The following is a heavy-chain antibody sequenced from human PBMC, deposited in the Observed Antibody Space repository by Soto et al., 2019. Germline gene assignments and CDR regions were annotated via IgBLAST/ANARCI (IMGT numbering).Heavy chain of an antibody. J-gene: IGHJ5*02. CDR2: IKYDGSNK. Sequence: PVRSHRLSCAVSECTCGSYGMNWVRQAPGKGLEWVADIKYDGSNKYYVDSVKGRFTISRDNSKNTLYLQMNSLRAEDTAVYYCARDRRQLDGHNWFAPRGQRTLVTVSS. D-gene: IGHD6-13*01. V-gene: IGHV3-30-3*01. CDR1: ECTCGSYG. CDR3: ARDRRQLDGHNWFAP.